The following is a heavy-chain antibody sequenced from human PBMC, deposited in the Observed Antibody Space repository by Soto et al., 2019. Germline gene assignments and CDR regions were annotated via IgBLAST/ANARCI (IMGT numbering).Heavy chain of an antibody. D-gene: IGHD3-10*01. CDR3: AAGFPPDY. V-gene: IGHV3-7*01. Sequence: EVQLVESGGVLVQPGGSLRVSCAASGFRFSSSWMNWVRQVPGKGLEWVANINGDGSEEYYVDSVRGRFTISRDNVKNSLFLQMNSLRAEDTAVYYCAAGFPPDYWGQGTLVSVSS. J-gene: IGHJ4*02. CDR1: GFRFSSSW. CDR2: INGDGSEE.